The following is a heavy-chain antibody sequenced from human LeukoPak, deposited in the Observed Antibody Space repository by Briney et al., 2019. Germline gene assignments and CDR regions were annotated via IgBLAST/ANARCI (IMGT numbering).Heavy chain of an antibody. D-gene: IGHD3-3*01. CDR3: ARRITIFGVVITDYFDY. CDR2: INTNTGNP. V-gene: IGHV7-4-1*02. CDR1: GYTFTSYA. Sequence: ASVKVSCKASGYTFTSYAMNWVRQAPGQGLEWMGWINTNTGNPTYAQGFTGRFVFSLDTSVSTAYLQISSLKAEDTAVCYCARRITIFGVVITDYFDYWGQGTLVTVSS. J-gene: IGHJ4*02.